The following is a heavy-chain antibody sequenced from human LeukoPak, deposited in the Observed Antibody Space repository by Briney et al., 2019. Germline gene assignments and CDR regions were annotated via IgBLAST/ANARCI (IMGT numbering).Heavy chain of an antibody. CDR2: IYHNGNT. V-gene: IGHV4-61*01. CDR1: GGSFSSGSYY. J-gene: IGHJ4*01. CDR3: AREVAAGSYRGFDY. Sequence: SETLSLTCTVSGGSFSSGSYYWSWIRQPPGKGLEWIGEIYHNGNTNYNPSLKSRVTMSVDTSKNQFSLKVNYVTAADTATYYCAREVAAGSYRGFDYWGQGTLVTVSS. D-gene: IGHD6-19*01.